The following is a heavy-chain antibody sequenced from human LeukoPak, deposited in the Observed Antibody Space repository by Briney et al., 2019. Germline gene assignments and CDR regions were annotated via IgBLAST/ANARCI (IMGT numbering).Heavy chain of an antibody. D-gene: IGHD6-19*01. Sequence: SETLSLTCTVSGGSISSDISYWSWIRLPAGKGLEWIGRIYTSGSTNYNPSLKSRVTISVDTSKNQFSLKLSSVTAADTAVYYCARAITVAGQNDAFDVWGQGTRVTVSS. CDR1: GGSISSDISY. CDR3: ARAITVAGQNDAFDV. J-gene: IGHJ3*01. CDR2: IYTSGST. V-gene: IGHV4-61*02.